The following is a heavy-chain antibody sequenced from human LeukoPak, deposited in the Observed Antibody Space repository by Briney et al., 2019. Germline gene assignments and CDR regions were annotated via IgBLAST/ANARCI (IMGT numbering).Heavy chain of an antibody. CDR2: ISSSSSSI. V-gene: IGHV3-48*02. Sequence: GGSLRLSCAASGFTFSDYSMNWVRQAPGKGLEWVSYISSSSSSIYYADSVKGRFTISRDNAKNSLYLQMNSLRDEDTAVYYCTKESVTYLDYWGQGTLVTVSS. J-gene: IGHJ4*02. CDR3: TKESVTYLDY. CDR1: GFTFSDYS. D-gene: IGHD2-21*02.